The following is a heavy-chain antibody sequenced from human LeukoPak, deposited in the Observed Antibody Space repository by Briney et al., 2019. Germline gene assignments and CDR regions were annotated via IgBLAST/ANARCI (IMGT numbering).Heavy chain of an antibody. J-gene: IGHJ4*02. D-gene: IGHD6-19*01. CDR1: GGSISSYY. CDR2: MHDSGTT. CDR3: ARRLPSGWGSFDY. Sequence: SETLSFTCTVSGGSISSYYWNWIRQPPGKGLEWIAYMHDSGTTKYNPSLKSRVTISVDTSKNHFSLKLNSVTAADTAVYFCARRLPSGWGSFDYWGPGILVTVSS. V-gene: IGHV4-59*08.